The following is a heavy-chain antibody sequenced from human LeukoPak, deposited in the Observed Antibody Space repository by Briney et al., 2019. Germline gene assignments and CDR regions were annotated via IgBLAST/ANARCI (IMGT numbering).Heavy chain of an antibody. CDR2: MHISGTT. J-gene: IGHJ4*02. CDR3: AREPNDFWSGSFDY. Sequence: SETLSLTCTISGGSISTYYWSWIRQPAGKGLEWIGRMHISGTTYYNPSLKSRVTMSLDTSKNHFSLKLSSVTAADTAVYYCAREPNDFWSGSFDYWGQGTLVTVSS. V-gene: IGHV4-4*07. D-gene: IGHD3-3*01. CDR1: GGSISTYY.